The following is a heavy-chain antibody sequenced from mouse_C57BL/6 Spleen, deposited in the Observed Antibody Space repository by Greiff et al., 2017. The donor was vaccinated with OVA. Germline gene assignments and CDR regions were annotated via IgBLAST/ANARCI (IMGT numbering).Heavy chain of an antibody. CDR1: GYTFTDYY. CDR2: IYPGSGNT. V-gene: IGHV1-76*01. CDR3: ARDYGSSYAGPWFAY. J-gene: IGHJ3*01. D-gene: IGHD1-1*01. Sequence: QVQLQQSGAELVRPGASVKLSCKASGYTFTDYYINWVKQRPGQGLEWIARIYPGSGNTYYNEKFKGKATLTAEKSSSTAYMQLSSLTSEDSAVYFCARDYGSSYAGPWFAYWGQGTLVTVSA.